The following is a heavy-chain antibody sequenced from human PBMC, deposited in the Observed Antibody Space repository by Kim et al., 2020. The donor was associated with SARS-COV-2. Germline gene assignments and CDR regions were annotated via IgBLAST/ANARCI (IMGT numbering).Heavy chain of an antibody. CDR1: GFSLSTSGVG. J-gene: IGHJ4*02. CDR2: IYWDDDK. Sequence: SGPTLVKPTQTLTLTCTFSGFSLSTSGVGVGWIRPPPGKALEWLALIYWDDDKRYSPSLKSRLTITKDTSKNQVVLTMTNMDPVDTATYYCAHTYCSGGSCYSLVWPTNRAYYFDYWGQGTLVTVSS. D-gene: IGHD2-15*01. CDR3: AHTYCSGGSCYSLVWPTNRAYYFDY. V-gene: IGHV2-5*02.